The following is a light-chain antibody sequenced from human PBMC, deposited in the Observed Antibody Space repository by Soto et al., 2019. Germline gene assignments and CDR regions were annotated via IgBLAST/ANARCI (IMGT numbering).Light chain of an antibody. CDR3: QQYNNWPIT. CDR2: GAS. Sequence: EVVMTQSPATLSVSLGDRATLSCRASQSVSSNLAWYQQKPGQAPRLLIYGASTRATGIPARFSGSGSGTEFTLTISSLQSEDFAVYSCQQYNNWPITFGGGTKVDIK. V-gene: IGKV3-15*01. J-gene: IGKJ4*01. CDR1: QSVSSN.